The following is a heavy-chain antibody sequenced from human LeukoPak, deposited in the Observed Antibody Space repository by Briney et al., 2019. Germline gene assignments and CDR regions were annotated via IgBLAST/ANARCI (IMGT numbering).Heavy chain of an antibody. CDR2: ISYDGSNK. J-gene: IGHJ5*02. CDR3: TNLASKSAVASNGYNGFDV. D-gene: IGHD6-19*01. Sequence: GGSLRLSCVASGFTFSTYAMHWVRQAPGKGLEWVAVISYDGSNKYYADSVKGRFTLSRDNSKRTLYLQMNRLRAEDTAAYYCTNLASKSAVASNGYNGFDVWGQGTLVTVSS. CDR1: GFTFSTYA. V-gene: IGHV3-30-3*01.